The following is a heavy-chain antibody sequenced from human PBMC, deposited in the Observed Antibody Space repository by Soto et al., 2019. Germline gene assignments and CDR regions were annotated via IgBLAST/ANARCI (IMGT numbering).Heavy chain of an antibody. J-gene: IGHJ5*02. Sequence: SETLSLTCTISGGSISSSYWSWIRQPTWKGVEWIGYIYYSGSPTSNPSLKSRVTISVDTSNNQCSLKLSSVTAADTAVYYCARGVSIAARTKTNWFDPWGQGTLVTV. V-gene: IGHV4-59*01. CDR1: GGSISSSY. D-gene: IGHD6-6*01. CDR3: ARGVSIAARTKTNWFDP. CDR2: IYYSGSP.